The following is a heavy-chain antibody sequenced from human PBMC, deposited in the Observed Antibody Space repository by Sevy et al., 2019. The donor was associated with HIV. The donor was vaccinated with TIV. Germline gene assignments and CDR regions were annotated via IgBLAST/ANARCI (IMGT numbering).Heavy chain of an antibody. J-gene: IGHJ4*02. Sequence: GGSLRLSCAASGFTFSSYAMHWVRQAPGKGLEWVAVISYDGSNKYYADSVKGRFTISRDNSKNTLYLQMNSLRAEDTAVYYCARDGALGAKDYWGQGTLVTVSS. V-gene: IGHV3-30-3*01. CDR1: GFTFSSYA. CDR2: ISYDGSNK. D-gene: IGHD1-26*01. CDR3: ARDGALGAKDY.